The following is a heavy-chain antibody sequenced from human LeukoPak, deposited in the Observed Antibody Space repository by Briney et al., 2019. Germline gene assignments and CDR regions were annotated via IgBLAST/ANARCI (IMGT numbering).Heavy chain of an antibody. J-gene: IGHJ3*02. CDR2: INPNSGGT. D-gene: IGHD2-2*01. CDR1: GYTFTGYY. Sequence: ASVKVSCKASGYTFTGYYMHWVRQAPGQGLEWMGWINPNSGGTNYAQKFQGWVTMTRDTSISTAYMELSRLRSDDTAVYYCARVGVVPAANVLSSYAFDIWGQGTMVTVSS. V-gene: IGHV1-2*04. CDR3: ARVGVVPAANVLSSYAFDI.